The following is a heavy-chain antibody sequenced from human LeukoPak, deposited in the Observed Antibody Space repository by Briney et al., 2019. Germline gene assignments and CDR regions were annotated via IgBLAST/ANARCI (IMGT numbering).Heavy chain of an antibody. J-gene: IGHJ4*02. CDR2: ISSSSSYI. D-gene: IGHD3-10*01. Sequence: GGSLRLSCAASGFTFDDYGMSWVRQAPGKGLEWVSSISSSSSYIYYADSVKGRFTISRDNAKNSLYLQMNSLRAEDTAVYYCARVDGEGYWGQGTLVTVSS. CDR1: GFTFDDYG. V-gene: IGHV3-21*01. CDR3: ARVDGEGY.